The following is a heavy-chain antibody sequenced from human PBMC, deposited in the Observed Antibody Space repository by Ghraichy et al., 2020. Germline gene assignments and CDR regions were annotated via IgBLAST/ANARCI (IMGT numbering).Heavy chain of an antibody. Sequence: ASVKVSCKASGYTFTSYDINWVRQATGQGLEWMGWMNPNSGNTGYAQKFQGRVTMTRNTSISTAYMELSSLRSEDTAVYYCARLALSGYGDDYWGQGTLVTVSS. CDR2: MNPNSGNT. CDR3: ARLALSGYGDDY. D-gene: IGHD3-22*01. CDR1: GYTFTSYD. J-gene: IGHJ4*02. V-gene: IGHV1-8*01.